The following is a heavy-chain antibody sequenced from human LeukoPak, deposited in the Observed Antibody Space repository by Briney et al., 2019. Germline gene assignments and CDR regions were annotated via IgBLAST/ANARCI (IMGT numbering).Heavy chain of an antibody. CDR3: AREEGGYFDY. D-gene: IGHD3-16*01. V-gene: IGHV3-30*03. CDR1: GFTFSSYG. J-gene: IGHJ4*02. CDR2: ISNDGSNK. Sequence: GGSLRLSCAASGFTFSSYGIHWVRQAPGKGLEWVAVISNDGSNKYYADSVKGRFTISRDNSKNTLYLQMNSLRAEDTAVYYCAREEGGYFDYWGQGTLVTVSS.